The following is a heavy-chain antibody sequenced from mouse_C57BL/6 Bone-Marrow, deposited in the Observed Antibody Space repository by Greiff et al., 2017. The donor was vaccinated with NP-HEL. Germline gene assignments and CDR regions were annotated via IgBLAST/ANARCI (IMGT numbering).Heavy chain of an antibody. D-gene: IGHD4-1*01. CDR1: GYTFTDYY. V-gene: IGHV1-76*01. CDR3: AREGVLTGTYFDG. CDR2: IYPGSGNT. Sequence: QVQLQQSGAELVRPGASVKLSCKASGYTFTDYYINWVKQRPGQGLEWIARIYPGSGNTYYNEKFKGKATLTAETSSSTAYMQLSSLTSEDSAVYVCAREGVLTGTYFDGWGQGTTLSVAS. J-gene: IGHJ2*01.